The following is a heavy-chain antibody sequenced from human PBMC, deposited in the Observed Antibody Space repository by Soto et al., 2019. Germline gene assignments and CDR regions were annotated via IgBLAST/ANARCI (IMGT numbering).Heavy chain of an antibody. V-gene: IGHV1-69*06. CDR2: IIPIFGTA. Sequence: GASVKVSCKASGGTFGSYAISWVRQAPGQGLEWMGGIIPIFGTANYAQKFQGRVTISVDTSKNQFSLKLSSVTAADTAVYYCARARGRVQLRNYYYYGMDVWGQGTTVTVSS. CDR1: GGTFGSYA. D-gene: IGHD5-18*01. CDR3: ARARGRVQLRNYYYYGMDV. J-gene: IGHJ6*02.